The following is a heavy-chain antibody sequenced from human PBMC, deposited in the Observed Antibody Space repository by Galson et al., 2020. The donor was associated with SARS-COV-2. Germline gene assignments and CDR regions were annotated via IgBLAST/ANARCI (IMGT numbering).Heavy chain of an antibody. J-gene: IGHJ3*02. CDR1: GFTFDDYA. D-gene: IGHD6-19*01. V-gene: IGHV3-9*01. Sequence: LSLTCAASGFTFDDYAMHWVRQAPGKGLEWVSGISWNSGSIGYADSVKGRFTISRDNAKNSLYLQMNSLRAEDTALYYCAKGDSGWYVTDAFDIWGQGTMVTVSS. CDR2: ISWNSGSI. CDR3: AKGDSGWYVTDAFDI.